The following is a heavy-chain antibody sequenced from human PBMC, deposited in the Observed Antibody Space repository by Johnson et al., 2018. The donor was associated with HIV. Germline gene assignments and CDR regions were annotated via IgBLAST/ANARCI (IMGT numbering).Heavy chain of an antibody. CDR1: VFTVSSNY. Sequence: QVQLVESGGGLVQPGGSLRLSCAASVFTVSSNYMSWVRQAPGKGLEWVSYISSSGSTIYYADSVKGRFTISRDNSKNTLYLQINSLKTEDTAVYYCTSEGAFYDAFDIWGQGAMVTVSS. D-gene: IGHD3-16*01. CDR3: TSEGAFYDAFDI. J-gene: IGHJ3*02. CDR2: ISSSGSTI. V-gene: IGHV3-11*01.